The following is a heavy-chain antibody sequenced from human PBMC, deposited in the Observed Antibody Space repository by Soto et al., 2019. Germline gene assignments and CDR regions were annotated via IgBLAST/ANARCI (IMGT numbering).Heavy chain of an antibody. CDR1: GGSFSGYY. Sequence: TLSLTCAVYGGSFSGYYWSWIRQPPGKGLEWIGEINHSGSTNYNPSLKSRVTISVDTSKNQFSLKLSSVTAADTAVYYCARDRGAQKATQRLRRPNWFDPWGQGTLVTVSS. CDR2: INHSGST. J-gene: IGHJ5*02. V-gene: IGHV4-34*01. CDR3: ARDRGAQKATQRLRRPNWFDP. D-gene: IGHD4-17*01.